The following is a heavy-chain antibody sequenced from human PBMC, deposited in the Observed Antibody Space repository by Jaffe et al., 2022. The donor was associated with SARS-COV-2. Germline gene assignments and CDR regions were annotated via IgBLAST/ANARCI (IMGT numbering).Heavy chain of an antibody. Sequence: QVQLVQSGAEVKKPGASVKVSCKASGYTFTSYYMHWVRQAPGQGLEWMGIINPSGGSTSYAQKFQGRVTMTRDTSTSTVYMELSSLRSEDTAVYYCAREYCSGGSCGTPGWFDPWGQGTLVTVSS. CDR1: GYTFTSYY. CDR3: AREYCSGGSCGTPGWFDP. CDR2: INPSGGST. V-gene: IGHV1-46*01. J-gene: IGHJ5*02. D-gene: IGHD2-15*01.